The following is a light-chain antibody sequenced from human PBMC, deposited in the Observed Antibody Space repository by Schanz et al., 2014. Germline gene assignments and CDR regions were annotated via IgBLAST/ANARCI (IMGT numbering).Light chain of an antibody. CDR1: SSDIGGYNY. CDR3: QTWGTGLWV. CDR2: DVT. J-gene: IGLJ3*02. Sequence: QSALTQPRSVSGSLGQSVTISCTGTSSDIGGYNYVSWYQQHPGKAPQLMIHDVTKRPSGVPDRFSGSSSGAERYLTISSLQSEDEADYYCQTWGTGLWVFGGGTKLTVL. V-gene: IGLV2-11*01.